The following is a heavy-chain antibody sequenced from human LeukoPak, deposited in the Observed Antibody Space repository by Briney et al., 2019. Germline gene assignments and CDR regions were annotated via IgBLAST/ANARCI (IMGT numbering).Heavy chain of an antibody. Sequence: SETLSLTCAVYGGSFSNYYWSWIREPPGKGLEWIGEINHSGSTNYNPSLKSRLTISVDTSQKQFSLKLSSVTAADTAVYYCARAPVRVAAVGKYFDFWGQGTLVIVSS. CDR2: INHSGST. CDR1: GGSFSNYY. V-gene: IGHV4-34*01. CDR3: ARAPVRVAAVGKYFDF. D-gene: IGHD6-13*01. J-gene: IGHJ4*02.